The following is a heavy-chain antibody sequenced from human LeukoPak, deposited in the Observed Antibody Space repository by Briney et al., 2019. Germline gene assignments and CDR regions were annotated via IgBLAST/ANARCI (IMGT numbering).Heavy chain of an antibody. CDR1: GFTFSSYW. CDR2: IKQDGSEK. Sequence: GGSLRLSCAASGFTFSSYWMSRVRQAPGKGLEWVANIKQDGSEKYYVDSVKGRFTISRDNAKNSLYLQMNSLRAEDTAVYYCARDPRITIFGVVTRSFDIWGQGTMVTVSS. J-gene: IGHJ3*02. V-gene: IGHV3-7*01. CDR3: ARDPRITIFGVVTRSFDI. D-gene: IGHD3-3*01.